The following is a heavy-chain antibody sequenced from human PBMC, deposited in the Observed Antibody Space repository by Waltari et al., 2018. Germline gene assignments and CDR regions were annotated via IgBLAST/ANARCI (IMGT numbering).Heavy chain of an antibody. CDR3: AIRGYSYGAFDY. CDR2: IKQDGSEK. V-gene: IGHV3-7*01. D-gene: IGHD5-18*01. CDR1: GFSFRRYW. J-gene: IGHJ4*02. Sequence: VQLVESGGGLVQPGGSLRLSCAASGFSFRRYWMSWVRQAPGKGLEWVANIKQDGSEKYYVDSVKGRFTISRDNAKNSLYLQMNSLRAEDTAVYYCAIRGYSYGAFDYWGQGTLVTVSS.